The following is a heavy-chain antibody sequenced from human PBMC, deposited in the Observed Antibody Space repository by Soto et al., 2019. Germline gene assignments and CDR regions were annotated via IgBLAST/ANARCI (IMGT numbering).Heavy chain of an antibody. J-gene: IGHJ4*02. CDR2: IHYRGST. CDR3: ARDRAVYYFDY. V-gene: IGHV4-59*01. Sequence: PETLSLTCTVSGGFISSYYRSLIRQPLRKALEWIGYIHYRGSTNYNPSLKSRVTISVDTSKNQFSLKLSSVTAADTAVYYCARDRAVYYFDYWGQGTLVTVSS. CDR1: GGFISSYY. D-gene: IGHD3-10*01.